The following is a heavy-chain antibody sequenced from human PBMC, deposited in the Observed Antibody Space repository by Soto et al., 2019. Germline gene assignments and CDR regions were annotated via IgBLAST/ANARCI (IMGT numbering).Heavy chain of an antibody. D-gene: IGHD4-17*01. CDR3: ASNHYCEYPPYYDGMDV. J-gene: IGHJ6*02. V-gene: IGHV1-69*13. CDR1: VGTFSSYV. Sequence: AVKVSSEAPVGTFSSYVLSCGRQSPGQGLEWMGGIIPIFGTANYAQKFQGRVTITADESTSTAYMELSSLRSEDTAVYYCASNHYCEYPPYYDGMDVCGQGTTVTGS. CDR2: IIPIFGTA.